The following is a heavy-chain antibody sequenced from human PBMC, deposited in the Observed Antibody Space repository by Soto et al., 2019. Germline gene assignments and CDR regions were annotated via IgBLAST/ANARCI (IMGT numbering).Heavy chain of an antibody. Sequence: LSLTCTVSGGSLGSYYWSWIRQPPGKGLEWIGYVFYTGRANYNASLKSRVSISLDTSNYQFSLKLSSVTAADTAVYYCAKDMSYYDSSGYYSGYYYYGVDVWGQGTTVTVSS. D-gene: IGHD3-22*01. CDR2: VFYTGRA. J-gene: IGHJ6*02. V-gene: IGHV4-59*01. CDR3: AKDMSYYDSSGYYSGYYYYGVDV. CDR1: GGSLGSYY.